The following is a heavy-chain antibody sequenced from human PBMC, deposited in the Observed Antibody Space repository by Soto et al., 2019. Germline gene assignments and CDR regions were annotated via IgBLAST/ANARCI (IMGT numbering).Heavy chain of an antibody. V-gene: IGHV3-53*01. CDR3: ATEGIPAAAFDS. D-gene: IGHD2-2*01. CDR1: GFSVSNSY. CDR2: IYSAGKT. J-gene: IGHJ4*02. Sequence: LRLSCAASGFSVSNSYMSWVRQAPGKGLEWLSVIYSAGKTFYADSVKGRFTVSRDSSRNTLYLQMNSLRAEDTAVYYCATEGIPAAAFDSWGQGTLVTVSS.